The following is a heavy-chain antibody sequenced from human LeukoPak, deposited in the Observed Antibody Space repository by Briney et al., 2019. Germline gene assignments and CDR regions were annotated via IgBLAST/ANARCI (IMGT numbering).Heavy chain of an antibody. CDR1: GGSMSGYY. Sequence: SETLSLTCTVSGGSMSGYYWSCIRQPPGQGLEWIGYIYSSGTTLSSPSPRSRVTMSVDTSSNQFSLKLSSVTAADTAVYYCARHDPVSLYQRGMDVWGQGTTVTVSS. CDR3: ARHDPVSLYQRGMDV. D-gene: IGHD2/OR15-2a*01. J-gene: IGHJ6*02. CDR2: IYSSGTT. V-gene: IGHV4-59*08.